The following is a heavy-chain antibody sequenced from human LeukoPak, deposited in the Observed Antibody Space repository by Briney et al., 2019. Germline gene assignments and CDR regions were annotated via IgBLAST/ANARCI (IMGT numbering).Heavy chain of an antibody. Sequence: SETLSLTCTVSDASINSSPYYWGWIRQPPGKGLEGIGSIYYSGSTYYNLSLKSRVTIFVDTSNNQFSLKLTSVTATDTAMYYCARNTGFSSGWYWDYWGQGTLVTVSS. V-gene: IGHV4-39*01. CDR3: ARNTGFSSGWYWDY. CDR2: IYYSGST. D-gene: IGHD6-19*01. J-gene: IGHJ4*02. CDR1: DASINSSPYY.